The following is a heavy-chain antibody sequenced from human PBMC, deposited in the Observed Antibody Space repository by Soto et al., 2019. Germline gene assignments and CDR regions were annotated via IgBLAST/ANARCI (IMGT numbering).Heavy chain of an antibody. V-gene: IGHV3-30*18. CDR3: AKTIVGTMIVDLFDY. CDR2: ISYDGSNK. D-gene: IGHD3-22*01. Sequence: QVQLVESGGGVVQPGRSLRLSCAASGFTFSSYGMHWVRQAPGKGLEWVAVISYDGSNKYYADSVKGRFTISRDNSKNTLYLQMNSLRAEDTAVYYCAKTIVGTMIVDLFDYWGQGTLVTVSS. J-gene: IGHJ4*02. CDR1: GFTFSSYG.